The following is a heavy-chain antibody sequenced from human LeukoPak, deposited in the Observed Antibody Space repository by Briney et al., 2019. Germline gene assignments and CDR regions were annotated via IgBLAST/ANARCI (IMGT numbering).Heavy chain of an antibody. D-gene: IGHD1-26*01. CDR2: IKQDGSEK. Sequence: GGSLRLSCAASGFTFSRYCMSWVRQAPGKGLEWVANIKQDGSEKYYVDSVKGRFTISRDNSKNTLYLQMNSLRAEDTAVYYCARHPKQRSVGGGSDYWGQGTLVTVSS. V-gene: IGHV3-7*01. CDR3: ARHPKQRSVGGGSDY. CDR1: GFTFSRYC. J-gene: IGHJ4*02.